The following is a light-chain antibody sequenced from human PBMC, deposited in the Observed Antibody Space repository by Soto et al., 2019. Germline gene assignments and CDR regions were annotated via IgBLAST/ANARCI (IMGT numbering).Light chain of an antibody. Sequence: EIVLTQSPGTLSLSPGERATLSCRASQSFSSKYLAWYQQKPGQAPRLLIYGASSRATGIPERFSGSGSGTDFTLTISRLEPEDVELYYCQQYGSSVSTFGQGTKVDIK. CDR3: QQYGSSVST. CDR2: GAS. J-gene: IGKJ1*01. CDR1: QSFSSKY. V-gene: IGKV3-20*01.